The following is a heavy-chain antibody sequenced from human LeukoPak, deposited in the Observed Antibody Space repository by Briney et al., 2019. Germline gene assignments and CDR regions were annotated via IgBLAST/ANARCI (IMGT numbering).Heavy chain of an antibody. CDR1: GFTFDDYA. V-gene: IGHV3-9*01. D-gene: IGHD6-13*01. Sequence: GGSLRLSCAASGFTFDDYAMHWVRQAPGKGLEWVSGISWNSGSIGYADSVKGRFTISRDNAKNSLYLQMNSLRAEDTALYYCAKGPSAAAGHYYYYMDVWGKGTTATISS. CDR2: ISWNSGSI. CDR3: AKGPSAAAGHYYYYMDV. J-gene: IGHJ6*03.